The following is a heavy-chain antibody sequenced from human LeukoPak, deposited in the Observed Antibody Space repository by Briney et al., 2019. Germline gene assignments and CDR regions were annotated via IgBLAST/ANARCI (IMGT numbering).Heavy chain of an antibody. J-gene: IGHJ4*02. D-gene: IGHD3-10*01. CDR1: GYSFTSYW. CDR2: IYPGDSDT. V-gene: IGHV5-51*01. CDR3: ARPHDRYGSGSYPDY. Sequence: GESLKISCKGSGYSFTSYWIGWVRQMPGKGLEWMGIIYPGDSDTRYSPSFQGQVTISADKSISTAYLQWSSLKASDTAMYCCARPHDRYGSGSYPDYWGQGTLVTVSS.